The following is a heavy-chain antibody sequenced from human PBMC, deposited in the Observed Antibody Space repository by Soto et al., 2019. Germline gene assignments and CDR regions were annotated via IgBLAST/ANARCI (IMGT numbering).Heavy chain of an antibody. V-gene: IGHV3-23*01. CDR1: GFTFSSYA. CDR3: AKARTMVRGAEYFQH. Sequence: EVQLLESGGGLVQPGGSLRLSCAASGFTFSSYAMSWVRQAPGKGLEWVSAISGSGGSTYYAASVKGRFTISRDNSKNTVYLQMNSLRAEDTAVYYCAKARTMVRGAEYFQHWGQGTLVTASS. J-gene: IGHJ1*01. CDR2: ISGSGGST. D-gene: IGHD3-10*01.